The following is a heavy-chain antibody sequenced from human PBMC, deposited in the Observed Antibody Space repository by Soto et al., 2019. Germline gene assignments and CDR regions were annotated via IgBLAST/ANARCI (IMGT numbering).Heavy chain of an antibody. D-gene: IGHD4-17*01. Sequence: QVQLVQSGAEVKKPGSSVKVSCKASGGTFSSYAISWVRQAPGQGLEWMGGIIPIFGTANNAQKFQGRVMITEDESTSTDYIELSSLRSEDTAVYYCARGQYGDRHYYYYGMDVWGQGTTVTVSS. V-gene: IGHV1-69*01. CDR1: GGTFSSYA. CDR3: ARGQYGDRHYYYYGMDV. J-gene: IGHJ6*02. CDR2: IIPIFGTA.